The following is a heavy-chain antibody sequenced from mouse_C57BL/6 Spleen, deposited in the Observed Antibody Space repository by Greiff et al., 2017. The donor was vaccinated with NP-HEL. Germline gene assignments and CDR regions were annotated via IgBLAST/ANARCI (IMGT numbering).Heavy chain of an antibody. J-gene: IGHJ3*01. CDR2: IRLKSDNYAT. D-gene: IGHD2-5*01. V-gene: IGHV6-3*01. Sequence: EVMLVESGGGLVQPGGSMKLSCVASGFTFSNYWMNWVRQSPEKGLEWVAQIRLKSDNYATHYAESVKGRFTISRDDSKSSVYLQMNNLRAEDTGIYYCTGDDYSNSFAYWGQGTLVTVSA. CDR3: TGDDYSNSFAY. CDR1: GFTFSNYW.